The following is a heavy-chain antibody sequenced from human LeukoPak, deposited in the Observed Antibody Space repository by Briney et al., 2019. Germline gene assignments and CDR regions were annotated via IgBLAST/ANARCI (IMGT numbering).Heavy chain of an antibody. J-gene: IGHJ4*02. CDR1: GYTFTNNA. D-gene: IGHD5-18*01. CDR2: INTNTGNP. V-gene: IGHV7-4-1*02. Sequence: ATVKVSCKTSGYTFTNNAINWVRQAPGQGLEWMGWINTNTGNPSYAQGFFTGRYVFSLDTSASTAYLQINGLKADDTAVYYCGRDPKLGIRGYTYGYIDHWGQGTLLTVAS. CDR3: GRDPKLGIRGYTYGYIDH.